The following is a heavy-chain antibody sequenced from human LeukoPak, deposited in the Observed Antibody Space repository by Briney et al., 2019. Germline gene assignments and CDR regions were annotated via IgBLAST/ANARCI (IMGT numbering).Heavy chain of an antibody. CDR2: ISAFNGET. D-gene: IGHD3-16*02. J-gene: IGHJ4*02. V-gene: IGHV1-18*01. Sequence: APVKVSCKPYGYTFTSHGISWVRQAPGQGLEWMGWISAFNGETHYAQNLQGRVTMTTDTSTSTAYMELRSLRSDDTAVYYCARDPSNTSGRYTYFDYWGQGTLVTVSS. CDR3: ARDPSNTSGRYTYFDY. CDR1: GYTFTSHG.